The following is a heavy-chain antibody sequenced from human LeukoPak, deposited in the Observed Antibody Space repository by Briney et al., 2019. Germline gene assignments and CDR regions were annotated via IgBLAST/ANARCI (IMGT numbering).Heavy chain of an antibody. Sequence: GGSLKISCKGSGYSFTTYWIGWVRQMRGKGLEWMGIIYPGDSETRYSPSFEGQVTISADKSITTAYLQWSSLKASDTAMYYCARLSGDGYNSLDSWGQGTLVTVSS. J-gene: IGHJ4*02. V-gene: IGHV5-51*01. CDR3: ARLSGDGYNSLDS. CDR1: GYSFTTYW. CDR2: IYPGDSET. D-gene: IGHD5-24*01.